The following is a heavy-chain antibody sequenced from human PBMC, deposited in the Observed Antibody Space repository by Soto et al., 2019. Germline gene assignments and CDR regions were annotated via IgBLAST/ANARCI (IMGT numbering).Heavy chain of an antibody. CDR2: ISYDGSNK. Sequence: GGSLRLSCAASGLTYSNYGMHWVRQAPGKGLEWVAVISYDGSNKYYADSVKGRFTISRDNSKNTLYLQMNSLRAEDTAVYYCARDRGADSSSWYGTGYFDYWGQGTLVTVSS. J-gene: IGHJ4*02. V-gene: IGHV3-30*03. D-gene: IGHD6-13*01. CDR1: GLTYSNYG. CDR3: ARDRGADSSSWYGTGYFDY.